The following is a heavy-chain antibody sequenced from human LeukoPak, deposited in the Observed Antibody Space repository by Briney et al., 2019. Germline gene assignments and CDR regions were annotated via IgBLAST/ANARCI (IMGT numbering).Heavy chain of an antibody. J-gene: IGHJ3*01. CDR3: FSFYSDNSGPAGL. Sequence: GGSLRLSCAASGYPFRSYEINWVRQAPGKGLEWISYISRSGGDRYYADSVKGRFTISRDNAKNSLYLQMNSLRAEDTAGYHCFSFYSDNSGPAGLWGQGTMVNVSS. V-gene: IGHV3-48*03. D-gene: IGHD3-22*01. CDR1: GYPFRSYE. CDR2: ISRSGGDR.